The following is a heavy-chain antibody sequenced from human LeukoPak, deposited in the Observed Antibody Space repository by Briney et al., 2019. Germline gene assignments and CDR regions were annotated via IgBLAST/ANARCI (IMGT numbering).Heavy chain of an antibody. CDR3: ARDIVGYYYDSSGYYYP. D-gene: IGHD3-22*01. Sequence: GASVKVSCKASGYTFTSYGISWVRQAPGQGLEWMGWISAYNGNTNYAQKLQGRVTMTTDTSTSTAYMELRSLRSDDTAVYYCARDIVGYYYDSSGYYYPWGQGTLVTVSS. J-gene: IGHJ5*02. CDR1: GYTFTSYG. CDR2: ISAYNGNT. V-gene: IGHV1-18*01.